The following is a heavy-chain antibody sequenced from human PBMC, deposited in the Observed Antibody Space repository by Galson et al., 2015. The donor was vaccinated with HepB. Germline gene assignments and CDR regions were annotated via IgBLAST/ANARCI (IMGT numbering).Heavy chain of an antibody. J-gene: IGHJ5*02. V-gene: IGHV1-69*13. CDR2: IIPIFGTA. CDR3: ARASRRGPWSGYSARWFDP. CDR1: GGTFSSYA. D-gene: IGHD3-3*01. Sequence: SVKVSCKASGGTFSSYAISWVRQAPGQGLEWMGGIIPIFGTANYAQKFQGRVTITADESTSTAYMELSSLRSEDTAVYYCARASRRGPWSGYSARWFDPWGQGTLVTVSS.